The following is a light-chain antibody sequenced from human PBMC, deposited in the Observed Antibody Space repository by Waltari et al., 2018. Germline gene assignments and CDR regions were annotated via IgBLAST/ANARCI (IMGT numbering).Light chain of an antibody. CDR1: QSVSSN. CDR3: QQYNTWPPKT. CDR2: GAS. V-gene: IGKV3-15*01. Sequence: EIVMTQSPATPSVSPGERATLSCRASQSVSSNLAWYQQRPGQAPRLLIYGASSRATGIPARFSGSGSGTEFTLTITSLQSEDFAVYYCQQYNTWPPKTFGGGTKVEIK. J-gene: IGKJ4*01.